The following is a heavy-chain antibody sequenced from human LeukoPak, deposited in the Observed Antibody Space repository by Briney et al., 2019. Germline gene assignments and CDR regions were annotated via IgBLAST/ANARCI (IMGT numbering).Heavy chain of an antibody. J-gene: IGHJ6*02. V-gene: IGHV3-23*01. CDR3: AKGKELRYYYYGMDV. CDR1: GFTVSSNY. CDR2: ISGSGGST. Sequence: PGGSLRLSCAASGFTVSSNYMSWVRQAPGKGLEWVSAISGSGGSTYYADSVKGRFTISRDNSKNTLYLQMNSLRAEDTAVYYCAKGKELRYYYYGMDVWGQGTTVTVSS. D-gene: IGHD1-26*01.